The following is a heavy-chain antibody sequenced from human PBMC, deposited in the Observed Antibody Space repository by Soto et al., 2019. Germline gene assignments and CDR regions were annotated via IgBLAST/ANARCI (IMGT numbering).Heavy chain of an antibody. CDR2: ISDDGRNK. V-gene: IGHV3-30*04. CDR3: ARNGGERETQNAFDI. D-gene: IGHD3-16*01. J-gene: IGHJ3*02. Sequence: QVQLVESGGGVVQPGRSLRLSCAASGFTFSIYAIHWVRQAPGKGLEWVAVISDDGRNKYYADSVKGRFTISRDNSKNTLYLQMNSLRVEDTAVYYCARNGGERETQNAFDIWGQGTMVTVSS. CDR1: GFTFSIYA.